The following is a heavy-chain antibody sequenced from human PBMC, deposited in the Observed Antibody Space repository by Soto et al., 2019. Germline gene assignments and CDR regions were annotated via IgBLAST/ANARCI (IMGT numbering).Heavy chain of an antibody. CDR3: ARDNDY. CDR1: VFTFSSYW. V-gene: IGHV3-7*01. J-gene: IGHJ4*02. CDR2: INEDGSEK. Sequence: GGSLRLSCEASVFTFSSYWMDWVRQAPGKGLEWVANINEDGSEKYYVDSVKGRFTISRDNAKNSLYLQMNSLRAEDTAVYYCARDNDYWGQGTLVTVSS.